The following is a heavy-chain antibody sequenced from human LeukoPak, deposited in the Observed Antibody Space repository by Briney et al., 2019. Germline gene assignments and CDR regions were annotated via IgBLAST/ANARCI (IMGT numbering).Heavy chain of an antibody. CDR2: INPNSGGT. V-gene: IGHV1-2*02. CDR3: ARVAERTFHWSEFDY. Sequence: GASVKVSCKASGYTFTGYYMHWVRQAPGQGLEWMGWINPNSGGTNYAQKFQGRVTMTRDTSISTAYMELSRLRSDDTAVYYCARVAERTFHWSEFDYWGQGTLVTVSS. D-gene: IGHD1-1*01. CDR1: GYTFTGYY. J-gene: IGHJ4*02.